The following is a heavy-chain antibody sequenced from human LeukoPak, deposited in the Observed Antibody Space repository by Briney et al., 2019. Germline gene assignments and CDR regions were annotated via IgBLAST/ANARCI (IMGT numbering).Heavy chain of an antibody. CDR1: GYTFTSYD. Sequence: SVKVSCKASGYTFTSYDINWVRQAPGQGLEWMGGIIPIFGTANYAQKFQGRVTITTDESTSTAYMELSSLRSEDTAVYYCARGKVVRGVIINYFDYWGQGTLVTVSS. CDR2: IIPIFGTA. CDR3: ARGKVVRGVIINYFDY. D-gene: IGHD3-10*01. J-gene: IGHJ4*02. V-gene: IGHV1-69*05.